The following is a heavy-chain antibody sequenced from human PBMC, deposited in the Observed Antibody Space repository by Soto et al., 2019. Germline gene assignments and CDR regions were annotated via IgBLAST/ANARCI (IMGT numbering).Heavy chain of an antibody. V-gene: IGHV4-59*01. CDR3: ARGGYCSGGSCYAYSYNYYGMGV. CDR2: IYYSGST. D-gene: IGHD2-15*01. Sequence: PSETLSLTCTVSGGSISSYYWSWIRQPPGKGLEWIGYIYYSGSTNYNPSLKSRVTISVDTSKNQFSLKLSSVTAADTAVYYCARGGYCSGGSCYAYSYNYYGMGVWGQGTTVTVSS. CDR1: GGSISSYY. J-gene: IGHJ6*02.